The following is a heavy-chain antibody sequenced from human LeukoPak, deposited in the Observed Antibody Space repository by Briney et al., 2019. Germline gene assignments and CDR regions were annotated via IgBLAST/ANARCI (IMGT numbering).Heavy chain of an antibody. CDR2: INHSGST. Sequence: TSETLSLTRAVYGGSFSGYYWSWIRRPPGKGLEWIGEINHSGSTNYNPSLKSRVTISVDTSKNQFSLKLSSVTAADTAVYYCASPYCSGGSCYANWFDPWGQGTLVTVSS. D-gene: IGHD2-15*01. CDR1: GGSFSGYY. V-gene: IGHV4-34*01. CDR3: ASPYCSGGSCYANWFDP. J-gene: IGHJ5*02.